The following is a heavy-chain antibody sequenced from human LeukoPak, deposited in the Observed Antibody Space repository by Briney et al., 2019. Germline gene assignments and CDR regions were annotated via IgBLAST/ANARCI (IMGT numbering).Heavy chain of an antibody. J-gene: IGHJ4*02. CDR1: GGSISGFF. CDR3: ARAPSIGYFDY. CDR2: VHYSGDT. Sequence: PSETLSLTCTVSGGSISGFFWSWIRQPPGKGLEWIASVHYSGDTKYNPSLKSRVSLSFDTSKQQFSLRLSSVTAADTAVYYCARAPSIGYFDYWGQGTLVTVSS. V-gene: IGHV4-59*01.